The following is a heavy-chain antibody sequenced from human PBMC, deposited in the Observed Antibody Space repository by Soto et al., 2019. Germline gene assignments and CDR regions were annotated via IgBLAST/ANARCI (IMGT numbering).Heavy chain of an antibody. CDR1: GFTFSDYA. Sequence: QVQLVESGGGVVQPGRSLRLSCAASGFTFSDYAIHWVRQAPGKGLEWVAVISYDGSNKYYADSVKGRFTISRDNSKNTLYLQMNSLRVEDTAVYYCARRGLSGSIWYFDRWGRGTLVTVSS. CDR2: ISYDGSNK. J-gene: IGHJ2*01. D-gene: IGHD1-26*01. V-gene: IGHV3-30-3*01. CDR3: ARRGLSGSIWYFDR.